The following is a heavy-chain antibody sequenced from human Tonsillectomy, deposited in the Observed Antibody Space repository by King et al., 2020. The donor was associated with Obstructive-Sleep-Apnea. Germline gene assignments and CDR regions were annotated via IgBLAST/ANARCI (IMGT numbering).Heavy chain of an antibody. V-gene: IGHV2-70*11. J-gene: IGHJ4*02. CDR3: ARIQCFYGDYVWDDY. D-gene: IGHD4-17*01. Sequence: VTLKESGPALVKPTQTLTLTCSVSGFSVSTSGMCVSWIRQPPGRALEWLARFDWGGDKYYSSSLKTRLTISTDTPKNRVVLTITNMGPMDTATYFCARIQCFYGDYVWDDYWGQGTLVTVSS. CDR2: FDWGGDK. CDR1: GFSVSTSGMC.